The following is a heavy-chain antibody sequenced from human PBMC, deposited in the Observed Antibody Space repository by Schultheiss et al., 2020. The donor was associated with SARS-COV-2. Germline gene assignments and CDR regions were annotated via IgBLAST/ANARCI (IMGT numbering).Heavy chain of an antibody. CDR2: IYTSGST. CDR3: AGGTLDCSSTSCPNGYYYYYGMDV. J-gene: IGHJ6*02. D-gene: IGHD2-2*01. Sequence: SETLSLTCAVYGGSFSGYYWSWIRQPPGKGLEWIGRIYTSGSTNYNPSLKSRVTISVDTSKNQFSLKLSSVTAADTAVYYCAGGTLDCSSTSCPNGYYYYYGMDVWGQGTTVTVSS. CDR1: GGSFSGYY. V-gene: IGHV4-34*09.